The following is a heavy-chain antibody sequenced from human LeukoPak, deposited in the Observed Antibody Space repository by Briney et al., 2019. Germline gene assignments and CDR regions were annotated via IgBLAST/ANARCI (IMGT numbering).Heavy chain of an antibody. J-gene: IGHJ4*02. D-gene: IGHD5-18*01. Sequence: GGSLRLSCAASGFTFSSYGMHWVRQAPGKGLEWVAVISYDGSNKYYADSVKGRFTISRDNSKNTLYLQMNSLRAEDTAVYYCAKDRGYSHGFDYWGQGTLLTVSS. CDR3: AKDRGYSHGFDY. V-gene: IGHV3-30*18. CDR2: ISYDGSNK. CDR1: GFTFSSYG.